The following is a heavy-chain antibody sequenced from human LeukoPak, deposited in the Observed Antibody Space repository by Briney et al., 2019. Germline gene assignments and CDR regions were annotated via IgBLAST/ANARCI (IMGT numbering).Heavy chain of an antibody. V-gene: IGHV3-33*01. CDR1: GFTFSSYG. CDR2: IWYDGSNK. Sequence: GGSLRLSCAASGFTFSSYGMHWVRQAPGKGLEWVAVIWYDGSNKYYADSVKGRFTISKDNSKNTLYLQMNSPRAEDTAVYYCARDGTGYDFWSGYYTGNWFDPWGQGTLVTVSS. J-gene: IGHJ5*02. D-gene: IGHD3-3*01. CDR3: ARDGTGYDFWSGYYTGNWFDP.